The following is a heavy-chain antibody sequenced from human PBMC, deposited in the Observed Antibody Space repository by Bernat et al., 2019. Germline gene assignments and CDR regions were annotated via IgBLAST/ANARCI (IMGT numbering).Heavy chain of an antibody. CDR2: IYSGGST. J-gene: IGHJ6*02. Sequence: EVQLVESGGGLVQPGGSLRLSCAASGFTVSSNYMSWVRQAPGKGLEWVSVIYSGGSTYYADSVKGRFTISRDNSKNTLYLQMNSLRAEDTAVYYCARDGGSESYSYYYYYGMDVWGQGTTVTVSS. V-gene: IGHV3-66*01. CDR1: GFTVSSNY. CDR3: ARDGGSESYSYYYYYGMDV. D-gene: IGHD3-10*01.